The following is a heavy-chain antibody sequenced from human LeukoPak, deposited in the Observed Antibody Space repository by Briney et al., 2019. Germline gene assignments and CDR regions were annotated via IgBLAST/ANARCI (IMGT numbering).Heavy chain of an antibody. V-gene: IGHV3-23*01. CDR2: ISGSGGST. J-gene: IGHJ4*02. CDR1: GFTFSTYA. Sequence: GGSVPLSCAASGFTFSTYAMSWVRQAPGKGLEYVATISGSGGSTYYTAYVNGRFTISRNNSKNTLYLQMNSLRVEDTAVFYCAKDISSGYCTLFDYWGQGTLVTVSS. CDR3: AKDISSGYCTLFDY. D-gene: IGHD3-22*01.